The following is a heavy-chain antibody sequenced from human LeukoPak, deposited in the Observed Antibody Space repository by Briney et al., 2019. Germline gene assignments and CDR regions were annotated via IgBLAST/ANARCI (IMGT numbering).Heavy chain of an antibody. D-gene: IGHD2-8*01. V-gene: IGHV3-23*01. Sequence: GGSLTLSCAGSGFTFSSYAMSWVRQAPGQGLEWVSVISDSGDYTSYADSVRGRFTISRDNSRNTLYLQMISLRPEDTAVYYCAKDTSIGKYCTNGVCFPFDSWGQGTLVTVSS. CDR1: GFTFSSYA. CDR3: AKDTSIGKYCTNGVCFPFDS. CDR2: ISDSGDYT. J-gene: IGHJ4*02.